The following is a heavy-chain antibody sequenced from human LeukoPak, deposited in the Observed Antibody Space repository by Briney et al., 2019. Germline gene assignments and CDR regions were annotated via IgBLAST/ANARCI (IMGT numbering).Heavy chain of an antibody. CDR1: GFTFSTYA. CDR2: IGSNSGST. CDR3: ARDGGWPGYFDI. J-gene: IGHJ3*02. D-gene: IGHD3-16*01. V-gene: IGHV3-23*01. Sequence: PGGSLRLSCAASGFTFSTYAMSWVRQAPGKGLEWVSGIGSNSGSTYYADSVKGRFTISRDNSKNTLYLQMNSLRAEDTAVYYCARDGGWPGYFDIWGQGTMVTVSS.